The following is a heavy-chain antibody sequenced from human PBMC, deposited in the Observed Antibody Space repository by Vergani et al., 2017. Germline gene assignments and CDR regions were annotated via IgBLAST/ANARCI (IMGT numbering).Heavy chain of an antibody. CDR1: GYTFTSYD. CDR2: INPNSGGT. J-gene: IGHJ4*02. D-gene: IGHD3-22*01. V-gene: IGHV1-2*02. Sequence: QVPLVQSGAEVKKPGASVKVSCTASGYTFTSYDINWVRQATGQGLEWMGWINPNSGGTNYAQKFQGRVTMTRDTAISPAYMELRRLRSDDTAVYYCGSIRHGYYYDSSGSAFDYWGQGTLVTVSS. CDR3: GSIRHGYYYDSSGSAFDY.